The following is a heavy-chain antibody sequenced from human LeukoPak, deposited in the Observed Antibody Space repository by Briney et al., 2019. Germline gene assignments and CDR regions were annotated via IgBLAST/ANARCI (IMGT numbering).Heavy chain of an antibody. CDR2: INPTGGST. V-gene: IGHV1-46*01. CDR3: ARDGIAVAGTWNWFDP. D-gene: IGHD6-19*01. CDR1: GYTFTSYY. J-gene: IGHJ5*02. Sequence: ASVKVSCKASGYTFTSYYLHWVRQAPGQGLEWVGIINPTGGSTTYAQKFQGRVTMTRDTSTSTVYMDLSSLRSEDTAVYYCARDGIAVAGTWNWFDPWGQGTLVTVSS.